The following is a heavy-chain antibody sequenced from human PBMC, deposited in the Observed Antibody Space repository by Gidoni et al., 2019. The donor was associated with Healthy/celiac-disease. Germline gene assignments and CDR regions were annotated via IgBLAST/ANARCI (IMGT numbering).Heavy chain of an antibody. CDR2: ISYDGSNK. CDR1: GFTFSSYA. J-gene: IGHJ4*02. V-gene: IGHV3-30-3*01. Sequence: QVQLVESGGGVVQPGRSLRLSCAASGFTFSSYAMHGVRQAPGKGLEWVAVISYDGSNKYYADSVKGRFTISRDNSKNTLYLQMNSLRAEDTAVYYCARDHLRPLYCTNGVCYDFDYWGQGTLVTVSS. CDR3: ARDHLRPLYCTNGVCYDFDY. D-gene: IGHD2-8*01.